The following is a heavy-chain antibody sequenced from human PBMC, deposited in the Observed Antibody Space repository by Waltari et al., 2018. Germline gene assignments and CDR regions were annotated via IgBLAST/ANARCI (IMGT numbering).Heavy chain of an antibody. V-gene: IGHV3-48*04. CDR3: AREICIGAFDI. CDR2: ISSSSSTI. D-gene: IGHD1-26*01. CDR1: GFTFSSYS. Sequence: EVQLVESGGGLVQPGGSLRLSCAASGFTFSSYSMNWVRQAPGKGLEWVSYISSSSSTIYYADSVKGRFTISRDNAKNSLYLQMNSLRAEDTAVYYCAREICIGAFDIWGQGTMVTVSS. J-gene: IGHJ3*02.